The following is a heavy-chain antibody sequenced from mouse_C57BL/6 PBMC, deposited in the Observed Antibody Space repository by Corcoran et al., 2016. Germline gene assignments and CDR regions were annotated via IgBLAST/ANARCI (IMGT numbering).Heavy chain of an antibody. V-gene: IGHV9-3*01. CDR1: GYTFTTYG. J-gene: IGHJ2*01. Sequence: QIQLVQSGPELKKPGETVKISCRASGYTFTTYGMSWVKQAPGKGLKWMGWINTYSGVPTYADDFKGRFAFSLETSASTAYLQINNLKNEDTATYFCARSPSINWDGSFDYWGQGTTLTVSS. D-gene: IGHD4-1*01. CDR3: ARSPSINWDGSFDY. CDR2: INTYSGVP.